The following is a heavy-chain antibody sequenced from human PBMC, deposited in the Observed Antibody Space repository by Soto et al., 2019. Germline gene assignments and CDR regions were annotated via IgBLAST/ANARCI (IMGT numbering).Heavy chain of an antibody. CDR1: GGYFRGYY. J-gene: IGHJ4*02. CDR2: INHSGST. V-gene: IGHV4-34*01. CDR3: ARRVSDY. Sequence: LVPLSLRCGVLGGYFRGYYWSWIRQAPGKGLEWIGEINHSGSTNYNPSLKSRVTISVDTSKNQFSLKLSSVTAADTAVYYCARRVSDYWGKGTLVTVSS.